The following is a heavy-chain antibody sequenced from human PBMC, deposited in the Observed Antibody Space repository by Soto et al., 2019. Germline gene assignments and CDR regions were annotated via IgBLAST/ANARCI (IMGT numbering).Heavy chain of an antibody. J-gene: IGHJ6*03. Sequence: DVQLVESGGGLVKPGGSLRLSCAASGFIFSSYSMNWVRQAPGKGLEWVSSIGSSSTYIYYADSVKGRFTISRDNAKNSLYLQMNSLRAEDTAVYYCARDSRSVVVAANNNYYYDYMDVWGKGTTVTVSS. CDR2: IGSSSTYI. D-gene: IGHD2-15*01. CDR1: GFIFSSYS. V-gene: IGHV3-21*01. CDR3: ARDSRSVVVAANNNYYYDYMDV.